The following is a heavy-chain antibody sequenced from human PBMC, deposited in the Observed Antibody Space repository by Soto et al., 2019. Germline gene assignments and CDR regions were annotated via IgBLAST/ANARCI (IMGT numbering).Heavy chain of an antibody. D-gene: IGHD1-7*01. Sequence: PSETLSLTCAVSGGSFTSNNWWTWVRQPPGQGLEWIGEIYRTGSTNYNPSLKSRVTISLDKSENQYSLKVTSLTAADTAVYYCASRDPGTSVDYWGQGTLVTVSS. CDR1: GGSFTSNNW. CDR2: IYRTGST. CDR3: ASRDPGTSVDY. V-gene: IGHV4-4*02. J-gene: IGHJ4*02.